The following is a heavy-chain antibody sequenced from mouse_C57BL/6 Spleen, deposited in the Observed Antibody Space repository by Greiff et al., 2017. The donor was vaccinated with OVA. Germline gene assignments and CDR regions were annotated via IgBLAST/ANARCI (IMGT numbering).Heavy chain of an antibody. V-gene: IGHV1-15*01. CDR1: GYTFTDYE. Sequence: VQLQQSGAELVRPGASVTLSCKASGYTFTDYEMHWVKQAPVHGLEWIGAIDPETGGTAYNQKFKGKAILTADKSSSTAYMELRSLTSEDSAVYYCTRPAWFAYWGQGTLVTVAA. CDR3: TRPAWFAY. J-gene: IGHJ3*01. CDR2: IDPETGGT.